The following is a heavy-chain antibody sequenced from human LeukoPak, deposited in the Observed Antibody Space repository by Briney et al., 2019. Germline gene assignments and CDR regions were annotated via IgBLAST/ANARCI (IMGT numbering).Heavy chain of an antibody. CDR1: GFTFSDYS. Sequence: GGSLRLSCAASGFTFSDYSMNWVRQAPGKGLEWVSSISSSSSYIYYADSVKGRFTISRDNAENSLYLQMSSLRAEDTAVYYCAKTSYYDFWSGYLRFDPWGQGTLVTVSS. V-gene: IGHV3-21*04. D-gene: IGHD3-3*01. CDR3: AKTSYYDFWSGYLRFDP. CDR2: ISSSSSYI. J-gene: IGHJ5*02.